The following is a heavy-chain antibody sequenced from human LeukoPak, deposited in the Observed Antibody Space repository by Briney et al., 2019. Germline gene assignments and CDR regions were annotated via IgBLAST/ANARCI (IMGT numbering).Heavy chain of an antibody. CDR2: ISSSSSYI. CDR3: ARDREVLLWFGELLPRGDYYYYMDV. CDR1: GFTFSSYS. V-gene: IGHV3-21*01. J-gene: IGHJ6*03. Sequence: GGTLRLSCAASGFTFSSYSMNWVRQAPGKGLEWVSSISSSSSYIYYADSVKGRFTISRDNAKNSLYLQMNSLRAEDTAVYYCARDREVLLWFGELLPRGDYYYYMDVWGKGTTVTVSS. D-gene: IGHD3-10*01.